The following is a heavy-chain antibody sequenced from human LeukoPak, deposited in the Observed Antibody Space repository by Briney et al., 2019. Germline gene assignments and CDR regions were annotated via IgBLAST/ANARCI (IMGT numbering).Heavy chain of an antibody. J-gene: IGHJ6*03. CDR1: GGSFSRYY. CDR3: ARGNMWDYRRYYYYMDV. Sequence: SDTLSLTCAANGGSFSRYYWSWIRQPPGKGLEWIGEINHRGSTNYNPSLKSRVTISVDTSKNQFSLKLNSVTAADTAIYYCARGNMWDYRRYYYYMDVWGKGTTVTVSS. CDR2: INHRGST. V-gene: IGHV4-34*01. D-gene: IGHD4-11*01.